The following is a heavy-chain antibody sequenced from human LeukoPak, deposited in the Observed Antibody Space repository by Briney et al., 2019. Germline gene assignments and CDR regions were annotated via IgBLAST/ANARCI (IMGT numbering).Heavy chain of an antibody. Sequence: SETLSLTCTVSGGSISSGGYYWSWIRQHPGKGLEWIGYIYYSGSTYYNPSLKSRVTISLDTSKNQFSLKLSSVTAADTAVYYCASGRMDWFDPWGQGTLVTVSS. J-gene: IGHJ5*02. V-gene: IGHV4-31*03. CDR2: IYYSGST. CDR1: GGSISSGGYY. CDR3: ASGRMDWFDP. D-gene: IGHD1-14*01.